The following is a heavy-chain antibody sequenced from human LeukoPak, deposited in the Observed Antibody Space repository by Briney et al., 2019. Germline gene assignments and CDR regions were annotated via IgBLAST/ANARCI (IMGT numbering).Heavy chain of an antibody. D-gene: IGHD4-17*01. J-gene: IGHJ4*02. V-gene: IGHV4-34*01. Sequence: PSETLSLTCAVYGGSFSGYYWTWIRQPPGKGLEWIGEINHSRSTKYSPSLKSRLTISVDTSKNQFSLKLSSVTAADTAVYYCARGQTTVWSPFDNWGQGTLVTVSS. CDR3: ARGQTTVWSPFDN. CDR2: INHSRST. CDR1: GGSFSGYY.